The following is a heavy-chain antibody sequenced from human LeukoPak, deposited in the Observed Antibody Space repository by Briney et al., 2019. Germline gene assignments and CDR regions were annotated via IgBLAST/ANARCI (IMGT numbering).Heavy chain of an antibody. CDR2: IWYDGSNE. J-gene: IGHJ4*02. CDR3: ASGPRAYKYYSSWYFDY. D-gene: IGHD6-13*01. Sequence: GGSLRLSCAVSGFTFSSHGMNWVRRSPGKGLEWVAFIWYDGSNEYYADSVKGRFTISRENAKNSLYLQMNSLRAGDTAVYYCASGPRAYKYYSSWYFDYWGQGTLVTVSS. V-gene: IGHV3-33*01. CDR1: GFTFSSHG.